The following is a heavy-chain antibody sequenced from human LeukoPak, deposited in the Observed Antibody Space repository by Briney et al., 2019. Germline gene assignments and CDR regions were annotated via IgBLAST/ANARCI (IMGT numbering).Heavy chain of an antibody. V-gene: IGHV3-74*01. CDR1: GFTFSIFW. CDR2: ISTDGSST. J-gene: IGHJ4*02. Sequence: GGSLRLSCAASGFTFSIFWMHWVRQAPGKGLVWVSRISTDGSSTSYADSVKGRFTISRDNAKNTLYLQMNSLRAEDTAVYYCAKDLNPQYYDSSGYYPDLDYWGQGTLVTVSS. D-gene: IGHD3-22*01. CDR3: AKDLNPQYYDSSGYYPDLDY.